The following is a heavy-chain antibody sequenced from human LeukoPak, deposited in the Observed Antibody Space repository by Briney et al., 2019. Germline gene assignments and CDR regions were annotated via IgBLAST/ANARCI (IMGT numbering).Heavy chain of an antibody. V-gene: IGHV3-9*01. D-gene: IGHD2-8*01. CDR1: GFTFDDYA. CDR2: ISWNGVSI. CDR3: AKDFCTNGACYTDY. J-gene: IGHJ4*02. Sequence: GGSLRLSCAASGFTFDDYAMHWVRQAPGKGLEWVSGISWNGVSIVYADSVRGRFTISRDNAKHSLYLQMSSLRAEDTALYYCAKDFCTNGACYTDYWGQGTLVTVSS.